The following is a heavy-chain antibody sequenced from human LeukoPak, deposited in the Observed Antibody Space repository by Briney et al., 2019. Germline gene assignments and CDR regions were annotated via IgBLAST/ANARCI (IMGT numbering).Heavy chain of an antibody. Sequence: SETLSLTCNVSGGSISSYYWSWIRQPPGKGLEWIGYIYYSGSTNYNPSLESRVTISIDTSKSQFSVKPNSVTASDTAVYYCARLNSYYMDVWGKGTTVTVSS. D-gene: IGHD1-7*01. V-gene: IGHV4-59*01. CDR3: ARLNSYYMDV. J-gene: IGHJ6*03. CDR1: GGSISSYY. CDR2: IYYSGST.